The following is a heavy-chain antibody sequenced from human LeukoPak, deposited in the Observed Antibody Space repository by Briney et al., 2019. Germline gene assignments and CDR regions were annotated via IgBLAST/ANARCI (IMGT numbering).Heavy chain of an antibody. CDR1: GGSISSYY. D-gene: IGHD3-10*01. CDR3: ARLRFGAFDAFDI. V-gene: IGHV4-59*01. Sequence: PSETLSLTCTVSGGSISSYYWSWIRQPPGKGLEWIGYIYYSGSTNYNPSLKSRVTISVDTSKNQFSLKLSSVTAADTAVYYCARLRFGAFDAFDIWGQGTMVTVSS. CDR2: IYYSGST. J-gene: IGHJ3*02.